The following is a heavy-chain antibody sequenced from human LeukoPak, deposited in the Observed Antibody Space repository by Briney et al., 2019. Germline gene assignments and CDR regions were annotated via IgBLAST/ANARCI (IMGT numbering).Heavy chain of an antibody. CDR1: GGSISSSSYY. Sequence: SETLSLTCTVSGGSISSSSYYWGWIRQPPGKGLEWIGSIYYSGSTYYNPSLKSRVTISVDRSKNQFSLKLSSVTAADTAVYYCARDQPYCSSTSCYDYWGQGTLVTVSS. D-gene: IGHD2-2*01. V-gene: IGHV4-39*07. CDR2: IYYSGST. CDR3: ARDQPYCSSTSCYDY. J-gene: IGHJ4*02.